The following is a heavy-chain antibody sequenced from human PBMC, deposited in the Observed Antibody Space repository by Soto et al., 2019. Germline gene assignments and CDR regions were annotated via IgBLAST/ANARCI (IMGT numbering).Heavy chain of an antibody. Sequence: SETLSLTCAVSGYSISSGYYWGWIRQPPGKGLEWIGSIYHSGSTYYNPSLKSRVTISVDTSKNQFSLKLSSVTAADTAVYYCARDLWARGDKNYDILTGYTYYYYYYGMDVWGQGATVTVSS. V-gene: IGHV4-38-2*02. J-gene: IGHJ6*02. D-gene: IGHD3-9*01. CDR2: IYHSGST. CDR3: ARDLWARGDKNYDILTGYTYYYYYYGMDV. CDR1: GYSISSGYY.